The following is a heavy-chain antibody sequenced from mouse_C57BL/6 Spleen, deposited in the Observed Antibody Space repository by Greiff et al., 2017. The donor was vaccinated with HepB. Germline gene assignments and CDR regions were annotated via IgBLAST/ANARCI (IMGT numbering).Heavy chain of an antibody. CDR3: ASSHYYGSSYVLYCYAMDY. CDR1: GFTFTDYY. D-gene: IGHD1-1*01. CDR2: IRNKANGYTT. Sequence: EVMLVESGGGLVQPGGSLSLSCAASGFTFTDYYMSWVRQPPGKALEWLGFIRNKANGYTTEYSASVKGRFTISRDNSQSILYLQMNALRAEDSATYYCASSHYYGSSYVLYCYAMDYWGQGTSVTVSS. V-gene: IGHV7-3*01. J-gene: IGHJ4*01.